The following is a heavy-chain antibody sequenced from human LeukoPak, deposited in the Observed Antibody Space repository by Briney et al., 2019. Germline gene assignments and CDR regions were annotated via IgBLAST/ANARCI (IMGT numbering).Heavy chain of an antibody. CDR2: INHSGST. CDR3: ARGIPFGYCSGGSCYSVVKGFDY. Sequence: SETLSLTCAVYGGSFSGYYWSWIRQPPGKGLEWIGEINHSGSTNYNPSLKSRVTISVDTSKNQFSLRLSSVTAADTAVYYCARGIPFGYCSGGSCYSVVKGFDYWGQGTLVTVSS. J-gene: IGHJ4*02. V-gene: IGHV4-34*01. D-gene: IGHD2-15*01. CDR1: GGSFSGYY.